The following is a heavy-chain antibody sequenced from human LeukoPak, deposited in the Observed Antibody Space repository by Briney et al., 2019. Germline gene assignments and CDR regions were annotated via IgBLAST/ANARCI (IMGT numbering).Heavy chain of an antibody. Sequence: ASVKVSCKASEYTFSGYYIHWLRQAPGQGLEWMGWISAYNGNTNYAQKLQGRVTMTTDTSTSTAYMELRSLRSDDTAVYYCARVRFTLVWGSSDYYYYYMDVWGKGTTVTISS. CDR2: ISAYNGNT. CDR3: ARVRFTLVWGSSDYYYYYMDV. D-gene: IGHD3-16*01. CDR1: EYTFSGYY. V-gene: IGHV1-18*04. J-gene: IGHJ6*03.